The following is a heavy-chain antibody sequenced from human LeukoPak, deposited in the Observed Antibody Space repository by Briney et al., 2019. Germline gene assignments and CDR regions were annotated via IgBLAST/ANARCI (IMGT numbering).Heavy chain of an antibody. V-gene: IGHV1-24*01. CDR1: GYTFTGYY. D-gene: IGHD3-3*01. J-gene: IGHJ4*02. Sequence: ASVKVSCKASGYTFTGYYMHWVRQAPGKGLEWMGGFDPEDGETIYAQKFQGRVTMTEDTSTDTAYMELSSLRSEDTAVYYCATGVEQDGFDYWGQGTLVTVSS. CDR2: FDPEDGET. CDR3: ATGVEQDGFDY.